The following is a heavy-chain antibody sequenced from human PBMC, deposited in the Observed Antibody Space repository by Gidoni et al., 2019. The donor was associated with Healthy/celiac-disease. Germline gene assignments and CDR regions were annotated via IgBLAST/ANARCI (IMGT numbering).Heavy chain of an antibody. Sequence: QVQLVESGGGVVQPGRSLRRSCAASGFTFSSYGMHWVRQAPGKGLEWVAVISYDGSNKYYADSVKGRFTISRDNSKNTLYLQMNSLRAEDTAVYYCAKDGKLGRALYYFDYWGQGTLVTVSS. CDR2: ISYDGSNK. V-gene: IGHV3-30*18. CDR3: AKDGKLGRALYYFDY. D-gene: IGHD6-13*01. J-gene: IGHJ4*02. CDR1: GFTFSSYG.